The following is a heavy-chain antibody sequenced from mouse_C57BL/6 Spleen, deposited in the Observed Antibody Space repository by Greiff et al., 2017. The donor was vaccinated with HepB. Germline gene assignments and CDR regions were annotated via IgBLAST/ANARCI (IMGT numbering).Heavy chain of an antibody. CDR3: ARGGYGSSSWFAY. V-gene: IGHV1-80*01. Sequence: VQLQQSGAELVKPGASVKISCKASGYAFSSYWMNWVKQRPGKGLEWIGQIYPGDGDTNYNGKFKGKATLTADKASSTAYMKLSSLTSEDSAVYFCARGGYGSSSWFAYWGHGTLVTVSA. CDR2: IYPGDGDT. J-gene: IGHJ3*01. D-gene: IGHD1-1*01. CDR1: GYAFSSYW.